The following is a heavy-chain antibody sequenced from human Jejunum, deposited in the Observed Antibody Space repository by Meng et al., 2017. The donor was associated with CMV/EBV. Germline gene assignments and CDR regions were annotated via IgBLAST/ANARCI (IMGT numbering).Heavy chain of an antibody. V-gene: IGHV3-33*06. CDR2: IWYDGNKE. CDR3: AKQDATYYFDS. CDR1: GFTFGSYG. D-gene: IGHD2-21*01. Sequence: APSGFTFGSYGMPWVRQAPGKGLEWVAVIWYDGNKEFYADSVQGRFIISRDSSKRMVYLQMNSLRAEDTAIYYCAKQDATYYFDSWGPGTLVTVSS. J-gene: IGHJ4*02.